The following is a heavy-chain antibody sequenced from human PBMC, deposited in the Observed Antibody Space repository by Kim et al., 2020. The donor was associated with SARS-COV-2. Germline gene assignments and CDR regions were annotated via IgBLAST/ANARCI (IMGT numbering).Heavy chain of an antibody. D-gene: IGHD4-17*01. V-gene: IGHV3-11*05. J-gene: IGHJ3*02. CDR1: GFTFSDYY. CDR3: ARESTVTTGAFDI. Sequence: GGSLRLSCAASGFTFSDYYMSWIRQAPGKGLEWVSYISSSSSYTNYADSVKGRFTISRDNAKNSLYLQMNSLRAEDTAVYYCARESTVTTGAFDIWGQGTMGTVSS. CDR2: ISSSSSYT.